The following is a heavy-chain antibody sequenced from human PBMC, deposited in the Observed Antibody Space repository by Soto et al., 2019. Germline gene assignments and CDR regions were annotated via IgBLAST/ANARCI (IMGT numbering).Heavy chain of an antibody. Sequence: EVQLVESGGGLVQPGRSLRLSCAASGFTFDDYAMHWVRQAPGKGLEWGSGISWNSGSIGYADSVKGRFTISRDNAKNSLYLQMNSLRAEDTSLYYCAKGNLFSSGCGPDYDAFDIWGQGTMVTVSS. CDR3: AKGNLFSSGCGPDYDAFDI. J-gene: IGHJ3*02. D-gene: IGHD6-19*01. CDR1: GFTFDDYA. V-gene: IGHV3-9*01. CDR2: ISWNSGSI.